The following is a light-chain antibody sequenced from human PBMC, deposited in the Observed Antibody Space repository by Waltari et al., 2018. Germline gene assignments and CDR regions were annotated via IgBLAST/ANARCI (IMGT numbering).Light chain of an antibody. V-gene: IGKV2-28*01. CDR3: MQALQTQM. Sequence: VLTQSPLSLPVTPAEPPSISCRSSQSLLNSNGYNYLDWYLQKPGQSPQLLIYLASNRASGVPDRFSGSGSGTDFTLKISRVEAEDVGVYYCMQALQTQMFGQGTKVEIK. CDR2: LAS. J-gene: IGKJ1*01. CDR1: QSLLNSNGYNY.